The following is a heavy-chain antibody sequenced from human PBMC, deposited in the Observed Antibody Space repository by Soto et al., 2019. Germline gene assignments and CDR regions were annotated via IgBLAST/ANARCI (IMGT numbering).Heavy chain of an antibody. D-gene: IGHD1-26*01. CDR3: ARAPTLGPTGDPDY. CDR1: GYTFTDYH. Sequence: QVHLVQSGAEVKRPGDSVKVSCKASGYTFTDYHLHWVRQAPGQGLEWMGRITPQSGEIYYSPKFQGRVPLTRDTSISTGYMELTTLTFDDTAVYYCARAPTLGPTGDPDYWGQGTLATVSP. V-gene: IGHV1-2*02. CDR2: ITPQSGEI. J-gene: IGHJ4*02.